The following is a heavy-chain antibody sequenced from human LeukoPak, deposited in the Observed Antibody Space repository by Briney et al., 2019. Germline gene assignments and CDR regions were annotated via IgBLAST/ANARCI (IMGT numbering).Heavy chain of an antibody. CDR1: GFTFSSYS. CDR3: AKNRYYIVSGIYFDYGMDV. D-gene: IGHD3-10*01. Sequence: PGGSLRLSCAASGFTFSSYSMNWVRQAPGKGLEWVSSTSSSSSYIYYADSVKGRFTISRDNAKNSLYLQMNSLRAEDTAVYYWAKNRYYIVSGIYFDYGMDVWGQGPTVPVPS. V-gene: IGHV3-21*01. J-gene: IGHJ6*02. CDR2: TSSSSSYI.